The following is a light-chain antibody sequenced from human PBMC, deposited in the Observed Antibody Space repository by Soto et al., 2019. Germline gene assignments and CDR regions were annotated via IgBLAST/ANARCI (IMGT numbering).Light chain of an antibody. CDR1: QRVSSY. CDR3: QQRSNWT. CDR2: DTS. Sequence: VLTQSPATLSFSPRERATLSSRASQRVSSYLAWYQQKPGQSPSLLIYDTSNRATVVPARFSGSGSGTDFTLTISSLEPEDCAVYYYQQRSNWTFGQGTKVDI. J-gene: IGKJ1*01. V-gene: IGKV3-11*01.